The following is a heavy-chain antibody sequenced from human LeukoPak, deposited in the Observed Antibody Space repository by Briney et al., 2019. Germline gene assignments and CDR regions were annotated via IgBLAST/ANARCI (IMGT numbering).Heavy chain of an antibody. J-gene: IGHJ6*02. CDR2: INPSGGST. V-gene: IGHV1-46*01. Sequence: ASVKVSCKASGYTFTSCYVHWVRQAPGQGLEWMGIINPSGGSTSYAQKFQGRVTMTRDTSTSTVYMELSSLRSEDTAVYYCARGGATYDFSLYGMDVWGQGTTVTVSS. CDR3: ARGGATYDFSLYGMDV. D-gene: IGHD3-3*01. CDR1: GYTFTSCY.